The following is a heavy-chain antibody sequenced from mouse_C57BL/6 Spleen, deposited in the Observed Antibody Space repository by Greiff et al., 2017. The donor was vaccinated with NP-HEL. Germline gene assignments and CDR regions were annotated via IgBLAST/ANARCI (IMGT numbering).Heavy chain of an antibody. CDR3: ARRGIFYDYDPFAY. J-gene: IGHJ3*01. CDR1: GFTFSSYA. V-gene: IGHV5-4*01. D-gene: IGHD2-4*01. CDR2: ISDGGSYT. Sequence: DVQLVESGGGLVKPGGSLKLSCAASGFTFSSYAMSWVRQTPEKRLEWVATISDGGSYTYYPDNVKGRFTISRDNAKNNLYLQMSHLKSEDTAMYYCARRGIFYDYDPFAYWGQGTLVTVSA.